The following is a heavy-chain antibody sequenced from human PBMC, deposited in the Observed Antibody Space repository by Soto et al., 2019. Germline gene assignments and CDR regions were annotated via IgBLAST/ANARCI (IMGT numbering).Heavy chain of an antibody. D-gene: IGHD3-3*01. V-gene: IGHV4-34*01. J-gene: IGHJ6*02. CDR1: GGSFSGYY. Sequence: QVQLQQWGAGLLKPSETLSLTCAVYGGSFSGYYWSWIRQPPGKGLEWIGEINHSGSTNYNPSLKSRVTLSVDTAQNQFALTLSSVTAADTAVYYGARGPGYDFWSAYYYYGMDLLGQGTTVNVSS. CDR3: ARGPGYDFWSAYYYYGMDL. CDR2: INHSGST.